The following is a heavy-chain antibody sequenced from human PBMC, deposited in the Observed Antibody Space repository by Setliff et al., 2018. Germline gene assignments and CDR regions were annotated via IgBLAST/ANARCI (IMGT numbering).Heavy chain of an antibody. J-gene: IGHJ5*02. CDR1: RDSFTNYW. Sequence: GESLKISCKESRDSFTNYWIIWVRQVPGKGLEWMGMIFPADADTRYNPSFKGQVTMSLDRSITTAYLQWDSLKASDTSIYYCAQKHQRASWAFDPWGRGTLVTVSS. D-gene: IGHD2-2*01. CDR3: AQKHQRASWAFDP. V-gene: IGHV5-51*01. CDR2: IFPADADT.